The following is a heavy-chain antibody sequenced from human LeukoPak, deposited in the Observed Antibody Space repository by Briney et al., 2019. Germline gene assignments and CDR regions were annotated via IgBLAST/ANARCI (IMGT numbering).Heavy chain of an antibody. CDR2: IRYDGSNK. CDR3: ARASLNYYDSSGYYY. J-gene: IGHJ4*02. CDR1: GFTFSSYG. V-gene: IGHV3-30*02. Sequence: GGSLRLSCAASGFTFSSYGMHWVRQAPGKGLEWVAFIRYDGSNKYYADSVKGRFTISRDNSKNTLYLQMNSLRAEDTAVYYCARASLNYYDSSGYYYWGQGTLVTVSS. D-gene: IGHD3-22*01.